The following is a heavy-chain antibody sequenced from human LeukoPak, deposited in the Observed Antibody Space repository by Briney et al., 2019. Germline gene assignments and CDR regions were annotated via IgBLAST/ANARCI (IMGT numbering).Heavy chain of an antibody. CDR1: VGSLSGHF. CDR2: IHSSGST. V-gene: IGHV4-59*11. CDR3: ARDPGDTDWYNFDF. J-gene: IGHJ4*02. D-gene: IGHD3-9*01. Sequence: SETLSLTCTVSVGSLSGHFWSWFRRPPGKGLENVGYIHSSGSTNYNPSYKSRVTVSLEMSKNQFSLSLSYVTAADTAVYYCARDPGDTDWYNFDFWGQGILVTVSS.